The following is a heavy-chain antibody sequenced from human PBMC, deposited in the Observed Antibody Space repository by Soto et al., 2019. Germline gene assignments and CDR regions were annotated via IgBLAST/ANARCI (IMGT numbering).Heavy chain of an antibody. D-gene: IGHD2-2*01. V-gene: IGHV1-69*12. CDR2: IIPIFGTA. J-gene: IGHJ5*02. Sequence: QVQLVQSGAEVKKPGSSVKVSCKASGGTFSSYAISWVRQAPGQGLEWMGGIIPIFGTANYAQKFQGRVTITADESTSTDYMELSSLRSEDTAVYYCARVGDIVLVPAARFDPWGQGTLVTVSS. CDR3: ARVGDIVLVPAARFDP. CDR1: GGTFSSYA.